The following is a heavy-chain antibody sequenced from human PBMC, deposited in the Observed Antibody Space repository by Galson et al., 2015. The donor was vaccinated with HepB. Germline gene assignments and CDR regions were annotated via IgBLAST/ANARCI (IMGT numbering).Heavy chain of an antibody. V-gene: IGHV1-69*13. CDR1: GGTFSSYA. D-gene: IGHD3-3*01. Sequence: SVKVSCKASGGTFSSYAISWVRQAPGQGLEWMGGIIPIFGTANYAQKFQGRVTITADESTSTAHMELSSLRSEDTAVYYCASPGRDYDFWSGYFAPFWGDAFDIWGQGTMVTVSS. J-gene: IGHJ3*02. CDR3: ASPGRDYDFWSGYFAPFWGDAFDI. CDR2: IIPIFGTA.